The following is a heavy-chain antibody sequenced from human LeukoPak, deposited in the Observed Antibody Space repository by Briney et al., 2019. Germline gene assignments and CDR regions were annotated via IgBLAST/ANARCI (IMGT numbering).Heavy chain of an antibody. D-gene: IGHD2-2*02. Sequence: GGSLRLSCAASGFTFSSYDMHWVRQATGKGLEWVSAIGTAGDTYYPGFVKGRFTISRENAKNSLYLQMNSLRAGDTAVYYCAKVFNRYCSSASCYMAAFDIWGQGTMVTVSS. CDR2: IGTAGDT. CDR1: GFTFSSYD. CDR3: AKVFNRYCSSASCYMAAFDI. V-gene: IGHV3-13*01. J-gene: IGHJ3*02.